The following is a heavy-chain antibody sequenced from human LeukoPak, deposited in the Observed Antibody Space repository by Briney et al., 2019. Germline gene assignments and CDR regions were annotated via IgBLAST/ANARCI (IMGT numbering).Heavy chain of an antibody. V-gene: IGHV4-39*01. J-gene: IGHJ5*02. CDR3: ARHSYYGSGNEGDWFDP. D-gene: IGHD3-10*01. CDR1: GFTFSSYE. Sequence: PGGSLRLSCAASGFTFSSYEMNWIRQPPGKGLECIGSIYYSGSTYYNPSLKSRVTISVDTSKNQFSLKLSSVTAADTAVYYCARHSYYGSGNEGDWFDPWGQGTLVTVSS. CDR2: IYYSGST.